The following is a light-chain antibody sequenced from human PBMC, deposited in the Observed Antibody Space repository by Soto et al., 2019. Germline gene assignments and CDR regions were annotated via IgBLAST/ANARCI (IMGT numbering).Light chain of an antibody. CDR2: DVS. CDR3: CSYAGSYTLV. CDR1: SSDVGGYNF. V-gene: IGLV2-11*01. J-gene: IGLJ1*01. Sequence: QSALTQPASVSGSPGQSVTISCTGTSSDVGGYNFVSWYQQHPGKAPKLMIYDVSNRPSGVPDRFSGSKSGNTASLTISGLQAEDEADYYCCSYAGSYTLVFGSGTKVTVL.